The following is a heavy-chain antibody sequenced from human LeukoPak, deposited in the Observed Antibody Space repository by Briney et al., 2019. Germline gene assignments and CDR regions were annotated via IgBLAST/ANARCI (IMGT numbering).Heavy chain of an antibody. CDR3: ARSDGFSGYSSLGDS. D-gene: IGHD3-22*01. V-gene: IGHV1-46*01. CDR2: INPSGGST. Sequence: ASVKVSCKASGYTFTRYYMHWGRQAPGQGLEWMGIINPSGGSTSYAQKFQGRVTMTRDMSTSTDSMELSSLRSEDTAVYYCARSDGFSGYSSLGDSWGQGTLVTVSS. J-gene: IGHJ5*01. CDR1: GYTFTRYY.